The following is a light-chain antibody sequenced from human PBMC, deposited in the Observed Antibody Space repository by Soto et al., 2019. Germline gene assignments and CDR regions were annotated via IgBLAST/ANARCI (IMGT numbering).Light chain of an antibody. CDR2: DVS. Sequence: QSVLTQPASVSGSPGQSITISCTGNSSDVGGYNYVSWYQQHPAKAPKLMIYDVSNRPSGVSNRFSGSKSGNTASLTISGLQAEDEADYYCSSYTSSSTYVFGTGTKVTVL. CDR1: SSDVGGYNY. J-gene: IGLJ1*01. V-gene: IGLV2-14*01. CDR3: SSYTSSSTYV.